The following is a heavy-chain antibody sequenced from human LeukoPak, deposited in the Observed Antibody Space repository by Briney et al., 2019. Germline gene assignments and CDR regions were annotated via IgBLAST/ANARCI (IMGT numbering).Heavy chain of an antibody. CDR1: GGSISSYY. D-gene: IGHD3-10*01. J-gene: IGHJ4*02. CDR3: ARVEYYYGSGSYFDY. V-gene: IGHV4-59*01. CDR2: IYYSGST. Sequence: SETLSLTCTVSGGSISSYYWSWIRRPPGKGLEWIGYIYYSGSTNYNPSLKSRVTISVDTSKNQFSLKLSSVTAADTAVYYCARVEYYYGSGSYFDYWGQGTLVTVSS.